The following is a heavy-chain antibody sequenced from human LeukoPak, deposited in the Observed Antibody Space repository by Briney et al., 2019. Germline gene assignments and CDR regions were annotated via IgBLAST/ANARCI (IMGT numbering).Heavy chain of an antibody. CDR1: GYTFTDHY. V-gene: IGHV1-2*02. CDR2: INPKSGGT. J-gene: IGHJ4*02. Sequence: ASVKVSGKTSGYTFTDHYVHWVRQAPGQGPELMAWINPKSGGTNYAQKFQGRVTMTRDTSINTVYMEVNRLRSDDTAVYYCARGRDSGSHTYYFDFWGQGTLVTVSS. D-gene: IGHD1-26*01. CDR3: ARGRDSGSHTYYFDF.